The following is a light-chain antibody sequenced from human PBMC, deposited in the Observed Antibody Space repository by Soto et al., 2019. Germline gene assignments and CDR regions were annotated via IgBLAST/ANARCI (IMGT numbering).Light chain of an antibody. Sequence: VVTQSPATLSVFPGEKATLSCRASQSVSSDLAWYRQRPGQAPRLLIYGASTRATGIPARFRGSGSGTEFRLTISSLQSEDFATNYCQQYNTWHPKMAFGRGTKVDIK. CDR3: QQYNTWHPKMA. CDR2: GAS. CDR1: QSVSSD. V-gene: IGKV3-15*01. J-gene: IGKJ1*01.